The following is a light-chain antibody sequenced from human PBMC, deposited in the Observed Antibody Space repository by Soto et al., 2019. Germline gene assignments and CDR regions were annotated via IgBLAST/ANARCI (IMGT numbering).Light chain of an antibody. CDR1: SSDVGGYNY. Sequence: QSALTQPPSASGSPGQSVTISCTGTSSDVGGYNYVSWYQQHPGKAPKLMIYEVSKRPSGVPERFSGSKSSNTASLTVFGLQAEDEADYYCSSYAGSNKLVVFGGGTQLTVL. V-gene: IGLV2-8*01. J-gene: IGLJ2*01. CDR2: EVS. CDR3: SSYAGSNKLVV.